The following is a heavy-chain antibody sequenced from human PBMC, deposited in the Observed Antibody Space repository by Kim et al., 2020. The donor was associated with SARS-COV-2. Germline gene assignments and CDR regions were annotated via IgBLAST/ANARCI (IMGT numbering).Heavy chain of an antibody. J-gene: IGHJ3*02. Sequence: KGRLTISRDNAKNSLYLQMNSLRAEDTAVYYCARDYYDSSGYYQYDAFDIWGQGTMVTVAS. D-gene: IGHD3-22*01. CDR3: ARDYYDSSGYYQYDAFDI. V-gene: IGHV3-11*06.